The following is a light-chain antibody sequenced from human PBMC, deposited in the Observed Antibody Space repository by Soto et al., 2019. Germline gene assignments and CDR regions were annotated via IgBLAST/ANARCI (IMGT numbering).Light chain of an antibody. J-gene: IGKJ1*01. CDR3: QQYGSSPHWT. V-gene: IGKV3-20*01. CDR1: QSVSRSY. CDR2: GAS. Sequence: EIVLTQSPGTLSLSPGERATLSCRASQSVSRSYLAWYQQKPGQAPRLLIYGASSRATGIPDRFSGSGSGTDFTITISRLEPEDFAVYYCQQYGSSPHWTFGQGTKVEI.